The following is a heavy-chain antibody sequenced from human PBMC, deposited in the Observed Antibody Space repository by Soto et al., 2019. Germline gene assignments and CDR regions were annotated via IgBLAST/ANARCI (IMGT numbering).Heavy chain of an antibody. Sequence: SVKVSCKASGGTFSSYAISWVRQAPGQGREWMGRIIPIFGTANYAQKFQGRVTITADESTSTAYMELSSLRSEDTAVYYCASYSSGSYLRWGQGTLVTVSS. D-gene: IGHD1-26*01. CDR1: GGTFSSYA. J-gene: IGHJ4*02. CDR3: ASYSSGSYLR. CDR2: IIPIFGTA. V-gene: IGHV1-69*13.